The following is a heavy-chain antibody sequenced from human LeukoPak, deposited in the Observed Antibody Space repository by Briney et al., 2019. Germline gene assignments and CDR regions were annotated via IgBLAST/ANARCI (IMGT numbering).Heavy chain of an antibody. CDR3: ARDAISYNYYDSSGYYAH. J-gene: IGHJ4*02. CDR2: ISAYNGNT. D-gene: IGHD3-22*01. V-gene: IGHV1-18*01. CDR1: GYTFTSYG. Sequence: ASVKVSCKASGYTFTSYGISWVRQAPGQGLEWMGWISAYNGNTNYAQKLQGRVTMTTDTSTSTAYMELRSLRSDDTAVYYCARDAISYNYYDSSGYYAHWGQGTLVTVSS.